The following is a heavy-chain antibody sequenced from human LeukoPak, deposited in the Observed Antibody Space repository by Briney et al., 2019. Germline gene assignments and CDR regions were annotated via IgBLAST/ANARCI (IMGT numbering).Heavy chain of an antibody. D-gene: IGHD6-19*01. CDR1: GFTFSSYG. CDR2: IRCDGSNK. J-gene: IGHJ4*02. V-gene: IGHV3-30*02. Sequence: GRSLSLSCASSGFTFSSYGMHWVRQAPGRGLEWVAFIRCDGSNKYCADSVKAGFTSSGKNSTNPLNLQMNSLKAEDTAVYYGAKDVVAGLDYWGQGTLVTVSS. CDR3: AKDVVAGLDY.